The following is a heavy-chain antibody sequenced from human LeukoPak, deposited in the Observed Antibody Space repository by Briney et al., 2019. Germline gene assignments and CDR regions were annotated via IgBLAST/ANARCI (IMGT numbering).Heavy chain of an antibody. J-gene: IGHJ3*02. Sequence: WGSPRLSCTVSGFTVSSNFMSWVRQAPGKGLEWVSAIYSGGSTYYADSVKGRVTISRDNSKNTLYLQMNRLRAEDTAVYYCAREPVGAFDIWGQGTMVTVSS. D-gene: IGHD4-23*01. CDR1: GFTVSSNF. V-gene: IGHV3-66*01. CDR2: IYSGGST. CDR3: AREPVGAFDI.